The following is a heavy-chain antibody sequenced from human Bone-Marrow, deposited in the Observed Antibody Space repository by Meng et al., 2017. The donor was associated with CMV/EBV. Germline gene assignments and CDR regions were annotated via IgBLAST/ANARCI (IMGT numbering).Heavy chain of an antibody. D-gene: IGHD6-19*01. V-gene: IGHV3-30-3*01. J-gene: IGHJ6*02. Sequence: GGSLRLSCAASGFTFSSYAMHWVRQAPGKGLEWVAVISYDGSNKYYADSVKGRFTISRDNSKNTLYLQMNSLRAEDTAVYYCARPYSSGRGASYYGMDVWGQGTTVTVSS. CDR1: GFTFSSYA. CDR2: ISYDGSNK. CDR3: ARPYSSGRGASYYGMDV.